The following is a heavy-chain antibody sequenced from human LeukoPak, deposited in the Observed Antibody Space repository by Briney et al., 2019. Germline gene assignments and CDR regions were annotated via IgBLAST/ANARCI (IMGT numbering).Heavy chain of an antibody. Sequence: GGSLRLSCAASGFTFSDYYMSWIRQAPGKGLEWVSYISSSGSTIYYADSVKGRFTISRDNAKNSLYLQMNSLRAEDTAVYYCASPSEYSSSSENYYFDYWGQGTLVTVSS. V-gene: IGHV3-11*01. CDR3: ASPSEYSSSSENYYFDY. D-gene: IGHD6-6*01. CDR2: ISSSGSTI. CDR1: GFTFSDYY. J-gene: IGHJ4*02.